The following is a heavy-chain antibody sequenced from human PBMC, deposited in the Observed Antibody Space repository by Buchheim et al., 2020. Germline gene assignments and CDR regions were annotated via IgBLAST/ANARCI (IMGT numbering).Heavy chain of an antibody. CDR2: ISSSGTSI. CDR3: ARYLSQWSFEW. CDR1: RFTLNSFE. J-gene: IGHJ4*02. Sequence: EVQLVESGGGLVQPGGSLRLSCAASRFTLNSFEMTWVRQAPGKGLEWVSYISSSGTSIFYADSVKGRFTISRDNAKNSVFLQMNSLRAEDTAVYYCARYLSQWSFEWWGQGTL. V-gene: IGHV3-48*03. D-gene: IGHD3-22*01.